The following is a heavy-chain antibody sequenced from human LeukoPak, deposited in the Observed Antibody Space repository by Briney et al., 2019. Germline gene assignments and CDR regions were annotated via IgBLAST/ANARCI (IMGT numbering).Heavy chain of an antibody. V-gene: IGHV3-23*01. CDR3: AKEPYSGSYLDY. J-gene: IGHJ4*02. CDR2: LTGSGDNT. CDR1: GFTFSSSV. Sequence: PGGSLRLSCAASGFTFSSSVMNWVRQSPGKGLEWVSTLTGSGDNTHYADSVKGRFTISRDNSKNTLYLQMNSLRAEDTAVYYCAKEPYSGSYLDYWGQGTLVTVSS. D-gene: IGHD1-26*01.